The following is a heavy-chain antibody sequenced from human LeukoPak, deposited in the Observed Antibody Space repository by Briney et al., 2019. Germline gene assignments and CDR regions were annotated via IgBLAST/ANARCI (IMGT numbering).Heavy chain of an antibody. CDR1: GGTFISYA. CDR2: IIPIFGIA. D-gene: IGHD6-19*01. V-gene: IGHV1-69*13. Sequence: ASVKVSCKASGGTFISYAISWVRQAPGQGLEWMGGIIPIFGIANYAQKFQGRVTITADESTSTAYMELSSLRSEDTAVYYCARDPGLAAGSSGSFDYWGQGTLVTVSS. J-gene: IGHJ4*02. CDR3: ARDPGLAAGSSGSFDY.